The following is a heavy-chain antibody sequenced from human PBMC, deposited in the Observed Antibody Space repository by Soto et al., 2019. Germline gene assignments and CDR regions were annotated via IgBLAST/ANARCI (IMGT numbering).Heavy chain of an antibody. CDR3: ARDLLTGTLVAETNYYGMDV. CDR1: GYTFTGYY. D-gene: IGHD1-20*01. CDR2: INPNSGGT. V-gene: IGHV1-2*04. J-gene: IGHJ6*02. Sequence: ASVKVSCKASGYTFTGYYMHWVRQAPGQGLEWMGWINPNSGGTNYAQKFQGWVTMTRDTSISTAYMELSRLRSDDTAVYYCARDLLTGTLVAETNYYGMDVWGQGTTVTVSS.